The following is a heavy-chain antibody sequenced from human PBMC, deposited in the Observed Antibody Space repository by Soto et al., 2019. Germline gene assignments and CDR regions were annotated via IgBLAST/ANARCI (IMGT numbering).Heavy chain of an antibody. Sequence: QITLKESGPTLVKPTQTLTLTCSFSGFPLSTSGAGVGWIRQPPGKALEWLALIYWDDDKRYNPSLESRLTITKNTSKNQVVLTMTNMDAVDTATYSCAHSAEVGFGELLTRPFDYWGQGTLVNVSS. CDR3: AHSAEVGFGELLTRPFDY. J-gene: IGHJ4*02. V-gene: IGHV2-5*02. CDR2: IYWDDDK. CDR1: GFPLSTSGAG. D-gene: IGHD3-10*01.